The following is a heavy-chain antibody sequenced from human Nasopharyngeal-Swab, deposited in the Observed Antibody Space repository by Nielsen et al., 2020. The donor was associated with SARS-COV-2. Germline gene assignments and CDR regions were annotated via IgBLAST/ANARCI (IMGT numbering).Heavy chain of an antibody. CDR3: ARGPSSSRFDP. V-gene: IGHV3-11*01. D-gene: IGHD6-13*01. CDR1: GFTFSDYY. J-gene: IGHJ5*02. CDR2: ISDSGTTM. Sequence: GGSLRLSCVGSGFTFSDYYMRWIRQAPGKGLEWVSYISDSGTTMYADSVKGRFTIPRDNARKSVYLQLNSLRAEDTAVYYCARGPSSSRFDPWGQGSLVTVSS.